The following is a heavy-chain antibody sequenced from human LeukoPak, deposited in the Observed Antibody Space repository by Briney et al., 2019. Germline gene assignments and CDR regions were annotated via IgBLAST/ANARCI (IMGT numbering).Heavy chain of an antibody. D-gene: IGHD5-12*01. CDR3: ARVWVEMATMGAFDI. V-gene: IGHV1-2*02. Sequence: ASVKVSCKASGYTFTGYYMHWVRQAPGQGLEWMGWINPNSGGTNYAQKFQGRVTMTRDTSISTAYMELSRLRSDDTAVYYCARVWVEMATMGAFDIWGQGTMVTVPS. CDR1: GYTFTGYY. J-gene: IGHJ3*02. CDR2: INPNSGGT.